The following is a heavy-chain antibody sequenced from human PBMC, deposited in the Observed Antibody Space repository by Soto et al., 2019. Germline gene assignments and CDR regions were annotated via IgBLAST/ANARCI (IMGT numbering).Heavy chain of an antibody. J-gene: IGHJ5*02. D-gene: IGHD2-15*01. CDR1: GGSFSGYY. V-gene: IGHV4-34*01. Sequence: SETLSLTCAVYGGSFSGYYWSWIRQPPGKGLEWIGEINHSGSTNYNPSLKSRVTISVDTSKNQFSLKLSSVTAADTAVYYCARGARVDSIVPYNWFDPWGQGTLVTVSS. CDR3: ARGARVDSIVPYNWFDP. CDR2: INHSGST.